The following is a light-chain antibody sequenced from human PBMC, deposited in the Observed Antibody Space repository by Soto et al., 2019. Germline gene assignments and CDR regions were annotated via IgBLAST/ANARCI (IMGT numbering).Light chain of an antibody. J-gene: IGLJ1*01. CDR2: EVS. CDR1: SSDVGGYNY. V-gene: IGLV2-14*01. CDR3: SSYTRSSTV. Sequence: QSALTQPASVSGSPGQSITISCTGTSSDVGGYNYVSWYQQHPGKAPKLMIYEVSNRPSGVSNRFSGSKSGNTASLTISGLQAEDEDASYCSSYTRSSTVFGTGTKVTV.